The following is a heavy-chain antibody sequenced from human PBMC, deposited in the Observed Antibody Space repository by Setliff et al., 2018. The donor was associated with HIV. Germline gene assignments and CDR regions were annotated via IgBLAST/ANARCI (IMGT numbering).Heavy chain of an antibody. CDR2: IRGSAIST. CDR3: AKSPHYFDRNGYLDY. V-gene: IGHV3-23*01. J-gene: IGHJ4*02. Sequence: PGGSLRLSCAPSGFTVSSNYMTWVRPAPGKGLVWVSSIRGSAISTYYVDSVKGLFTISRDNSKNTLYLQMNSLRVEDTAVYYCAKSPHYFDRNGYLDYWGQGSLVTVSS. CDR1: GFTVSSNY. D-gene: IGHD3-22*01.